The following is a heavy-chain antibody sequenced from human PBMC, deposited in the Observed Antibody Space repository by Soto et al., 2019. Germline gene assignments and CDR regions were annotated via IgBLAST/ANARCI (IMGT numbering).Heavy chain of an antibody. CDR1: GFTFSSYG. J-gene: IGHJ6*03. D-gene: IGHD5-12*01. V-gene: IGHV3-33*01. Sequence: GGSLRLSCAASGFTFSSYGMHWVRQAPGKGLEWVAVIWYDGSNKYYADSVKGRFTISRDNSKNTLYLQMNSLRAEDTAVYYCASSGGYDLLEYYMDVWGKGTTVTVSS. CDR2: IWYDGSNK. CDR3: ASSGGYDLLEYYMDV.